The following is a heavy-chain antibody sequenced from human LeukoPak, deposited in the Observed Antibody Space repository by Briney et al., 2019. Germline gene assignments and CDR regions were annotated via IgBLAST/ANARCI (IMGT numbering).Heavy chain of an antibody. Sequence: PGGSLRLSCAASGFTFSRYWMHWVSQAPGKGLVWVSRINIDGRSISYAESAKGRFTMSRDNAENTLYLEMNNLRVDDTAVYYCSRTYCSKSTCPVAMDVWGQGTTVTVSS. CDR2: INIDGRSI. CDR1: GFTFSRYW. J-gene: IGHJ6*02. CDR3: SRTYCSKSTCPVAMDV. D-gene: IGHD2-2*01. V-gene: IGHV3-74*01.